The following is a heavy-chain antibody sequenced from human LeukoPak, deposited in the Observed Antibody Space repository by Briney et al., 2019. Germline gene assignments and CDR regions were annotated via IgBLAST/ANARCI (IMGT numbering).Heavy chain of an antibody. Sequence: ASVKVSCKASGYTFTGYYIHWVRQAPGQGLEWVGWINPNSGDTHYAQKFQGRVTMTRDTSITTAYMDLNSLIPDDTAVYYCARVQYQLLFEGNWFDPWGQGTLVTVSS. V-gene: IGHV1-2*02. CDR1: GYTFTGYY. CDR3: ARVQYQLLFEGNWFDP. D-gene: IGHD2-2*01. CDR2: INPNSGDT. J-gene: IGHJ5*02.